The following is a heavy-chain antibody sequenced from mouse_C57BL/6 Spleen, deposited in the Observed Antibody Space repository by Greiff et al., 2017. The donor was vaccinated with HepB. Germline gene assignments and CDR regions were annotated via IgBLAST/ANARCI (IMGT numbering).Heavy chain of an antibody. J-gene: IGHJ2*01. CDR2: IYPGSGNT. V-gene: IGHV1-66*01. D-gene: IGHD1-1*01. CDR1: GYSFTSYY. CDR3: ASPLLLRSTLSY. Sequence: QVQLQQSGPGLVKPGASVKISCKASGYSFTSYYIHWVKQRPGQGLEWIGWIYPGSGNTKYNEKFKGKATLTADTSSSTAYMQLSSLTSEDSAVYYCASPLLLRSTLSYWGQGTTLTVSS.